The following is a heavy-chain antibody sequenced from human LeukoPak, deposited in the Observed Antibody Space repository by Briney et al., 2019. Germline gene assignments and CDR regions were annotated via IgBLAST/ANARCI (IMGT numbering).Heavy chain of an antibody. J-gene: IGHJ4*02. CDR2: ISSSSSTL. CDR1: GFTFSSYI. CDR3: ARDRRLAFDY. Sequence: TGGSLRLSCAASGFTFSSYIMNGVHQAPGKGLEWVSYISSSSSTLYYADSVKGRFTISRDNAKNSLYLQMNSLRAEDTAVYYCARDRRLAFDYWGQGTLVTVSS. V-gene: IGHV3-48*01. D-gene: IGHD6-19*01.